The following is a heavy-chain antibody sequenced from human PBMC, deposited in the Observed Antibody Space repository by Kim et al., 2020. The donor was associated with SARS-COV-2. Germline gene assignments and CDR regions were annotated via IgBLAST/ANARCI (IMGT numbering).Heavy chain of an antibody. Sequence: GGSLRLSCAASGFTFSSYSMSWVRQAPGKGLEWVSSISSSSSYIYYADSVKGRFTISRDNAKNSLYLQMNSLRAEDTAVYYCARSRGYSSSWYSPRPDYWGQGTLVTVSS. CDR2: ISSSSSYI. CDR1: GFTFSSYS. V-gene: IGHV3-21*01. CDR3: ARSRGYSSSWYSPRPDY. J-gene: IGHJ4*02. D-gene: IGHD6-13*01.